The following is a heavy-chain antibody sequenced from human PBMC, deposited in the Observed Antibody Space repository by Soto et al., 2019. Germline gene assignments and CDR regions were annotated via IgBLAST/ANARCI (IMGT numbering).Heavy chain of an antibody. V-gene: IGHV4-61*01. CDR3: AREFSSAHSNYFDF. CDR1: RFSISIDRYY. J-gene: IGHJ4*02. Sequence: QVQLQESGPGRVKPSETLSLTCTVSRFSISIDRYYWTWIRQSPGKLLEWIGYISHTGFPKYNPSLESRVTIAVDTSKNPCSLNLRSVTAADTAVDYCAREFSSAHSNYFDFWGQGTLVSVSS. CDR2: ISHTGFP. D-gene: IGHD1-26*01.